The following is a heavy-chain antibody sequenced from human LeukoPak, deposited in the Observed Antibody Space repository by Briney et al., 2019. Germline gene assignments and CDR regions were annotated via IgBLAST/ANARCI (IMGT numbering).Heavy chain of an antibody. CDR3: ARHVGYCSSTSCSGDWFDP. CDR1: GYSFTSYW. J-gene: IGHJ5*02. D-gene: IGHD2-2*01. Sequence: GESLRISCKGSGYSFTSYWISWVRQMPGKDQEWMGRIDPSDSYTNYSPSFQGHVTISADKSISTAYLQWSSLKASDTAMYYCARHVGYCSSTSCSGDWFDPWGQGTLVTVSS. V-gene: IGHV5-10-1*01. CDR2: IDPSDSYT.